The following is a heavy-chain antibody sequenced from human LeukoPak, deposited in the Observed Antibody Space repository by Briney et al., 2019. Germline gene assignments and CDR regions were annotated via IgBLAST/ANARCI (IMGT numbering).Heavy chain of an antibody. CDR1: GGSISSYY. D-gene: IGHD3-22*01. CDR2: IYDSGSS. Sequence: SETLSLTCTVSGGSISSYYWSWIRQSPGKGLEWIGYIYDSGSSKYNPSLKSRVTMSPDMSKNQFSLKLSSVTAADTAVYYCARLESGVLGDPYYYDSTGYYYRGYFDPWGQGTLVTVSS. V-gene: IGHV4-59*08. J-gene: IGHJ4*02. CDR3: ARLESGVLGDPYYYDSTGYYYRGYFDP.